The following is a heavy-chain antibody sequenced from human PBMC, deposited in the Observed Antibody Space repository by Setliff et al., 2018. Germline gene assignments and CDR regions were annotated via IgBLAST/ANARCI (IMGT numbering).Heavy chain of an antibody. CDR1: PGSISRHY. D-gene: IGHD6-6*01. J-gene: IGHJ4*02. CDR3: ARGWNIAARLLDS. V-gene: IGHV4-59*11. Sequence: PSETLSLTCTVSPGSISRHYWSWFRQAPGKGLEWIGYRHDNGERDYNPSLGSRVTISVDTSKNQFSLMLTSMTAADTAVYYCARGWNIAARLLDSWGQGTLVTVSS. CDR2: RHDNGER.